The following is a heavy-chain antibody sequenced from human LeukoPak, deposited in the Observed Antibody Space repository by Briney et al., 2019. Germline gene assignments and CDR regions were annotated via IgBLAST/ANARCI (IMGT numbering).Heavy chain of an antibody. Sequence: GGSLRLSCAASGFTFSNYAMSWVRQAPGKGLEWVSAISANGGGTYYADSVKGRFTISRDNAKNSLYLQMNSLRAEDTAVYYCAREYPDYGDGFDYWGQGTLVTVSS. CDR2: ISANGGGT. CDR1: GFTFSNYA. D-gene: IGHD4-17*01. CDR3: AREYPDYGDGFDY. V-gene: IGHV3-23*01. J-gene: IGHJ4*02.